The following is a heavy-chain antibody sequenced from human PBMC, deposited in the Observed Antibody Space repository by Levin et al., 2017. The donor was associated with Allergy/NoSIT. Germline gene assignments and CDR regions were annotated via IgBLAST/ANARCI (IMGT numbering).Heavy chain of an antibody. CDR3: AISRKLERPVFDY. CDR2: ISGNGGTT. Sequence: ETLSLTCAASGFTFSSYAMSWVRQAPGKGLEWVSGISGNGGTTYYADSVKGRFTISRDNSKNTLYLQMSSLRAEDTAVYYCAISRKLERPVFDYWGQGTLVTVSS. J-gene: IGHJ4*02. V-gene: IGHV3-23*01. CDR1: GFTFSSYA. D-gene: IGHD1-1*01.